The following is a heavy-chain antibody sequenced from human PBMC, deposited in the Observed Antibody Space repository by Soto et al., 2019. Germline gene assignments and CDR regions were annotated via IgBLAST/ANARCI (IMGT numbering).Heavy chain of an antibody. V-gene: IGHV3-30*18. CDR2: ISYDGSNK. CDR3: AKDRLRYWGRSGSSEDYYYYYGMGV. D-gene: IGHD3-16*02. Sequence: QVQLVESGGGVVQPGRSLRLSCAASGFTFSSYCMHWVRQAPGKGLEWVAVISYDGSNKYYADSVKGRFTISRDNSKNTLYLQMNILRAEDTAVYYCAKDRLRYWGRSGSSEDYYYYYGMGVWGQGTTVTVSS. J-gene: IGHJ6*02. CDR1: GFTFSSYC.